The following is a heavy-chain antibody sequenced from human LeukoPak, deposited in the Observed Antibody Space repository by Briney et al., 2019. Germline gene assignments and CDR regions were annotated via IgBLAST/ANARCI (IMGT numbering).Heavy chain of an antibody. V-gene: IGHV3-7*01. J-gene: IGHJ4*02. Sequence: TGGSLRLSCAASGFSFSTNWMNWVRQAPGKGLEWVANIKQDGSEKYYVDSVKGRFTISRDNAKNSLYLQMNSLRAEDTAVYYCARDLAGYYFDYWGQGTLVTVSS. D-gene: IGHD7-27*01. CDR2: IKQDGSEK. CDR3: ARDLAGYYFDY. CDR1: GFSFSTNW.